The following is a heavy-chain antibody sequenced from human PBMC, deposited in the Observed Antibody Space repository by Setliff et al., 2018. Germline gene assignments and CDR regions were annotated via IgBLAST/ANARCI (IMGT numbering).Heavy chain of an antibody. J-gene: IGHJ4*02. D-gene: IGHD3-16*01. Sequence: PSETLSLTCAVSGYSISSGNYWGWIRQPPGKGLEWIGSISHSGSAYYNPSLKSRVTISLDMSKNQFSLKLSSVTAADTAVYYCAGSLGGFDYWGQGTLVTVSS. CDR3: AGSLGGFDY. V-gene: IGHV4-38-2*01. CDR1: GYSISSGNY. CDR2: ISHSGSA.